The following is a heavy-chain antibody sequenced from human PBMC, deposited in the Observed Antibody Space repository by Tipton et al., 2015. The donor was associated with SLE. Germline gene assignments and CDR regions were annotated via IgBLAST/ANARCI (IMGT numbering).Heavy chain of an antibody. CDR3: ANGYSSSWYNFDY. D-gene: IGHD6-13*01. Sequence: GSLRLSCAASGFTFITYAMSWVRQAPGKGLEWVSVIYSGGSTTYYADSVKGRFTISRDNSKNTLYLQMNSLRAEDTAVYYCANGYSSSWYNFDYWGQGTLVTVSS. CDR1: GFTFITYA. V-gene: IGHV3-23*03. J-gene: IGHJ4*02. CDR2: IYSGGSTT.